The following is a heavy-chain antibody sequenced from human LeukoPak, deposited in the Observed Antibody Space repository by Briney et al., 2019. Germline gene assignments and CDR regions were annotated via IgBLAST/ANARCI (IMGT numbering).Heavy chain of an antibody. CDR2: ITGSSTWT. V-gene: IGHV3-23*01. CDR1: GFTLSTYG. CDR3: ARELVSLGTGYFDL. J-gene: IGHJ2*01. D-gene: IGHD7-27*01. Sequence: GGSLRLSCEASGFTLSTYGMTWVRQAPGKGLEWVSGITGSSTWTYYADSVKGRFTISRDNSNNTLHLQMNSLRAEDTAIYYCARELVSLGTGYFDLWGRGTLVTVSS.